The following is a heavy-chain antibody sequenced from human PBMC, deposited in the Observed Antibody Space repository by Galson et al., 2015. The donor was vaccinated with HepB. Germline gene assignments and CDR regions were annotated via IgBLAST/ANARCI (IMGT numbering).Heavy chain of an antibody. CDR1: GGSFSAHY. CDR3: ARGSNGNPSDY. CDR2: IQDGRST. Sequence: TLSLTCAVYGGSFSAHYWNWIRQSPGKGLEWIGEIQDGRSTNYNPSLKSRVTISVDTSKNQFFLKLRSVTAADTAVYYCARGSNGNPSDYWGQGTLVTVPS. J-gene: IGHJ4*02. V-gene: IGHV4-34*01.